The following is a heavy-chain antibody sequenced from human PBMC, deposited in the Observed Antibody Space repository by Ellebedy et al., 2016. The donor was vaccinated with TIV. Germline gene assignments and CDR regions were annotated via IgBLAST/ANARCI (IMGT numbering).Heavy chain of an antibody. V-gene: IGHV4-34*01. CDR3: ARGRRDQDSSTYYLDS. D-gene: IGHD3-22*01. Sequence: SETLSLXCAVYGGSFSSHYWSWIRQPPGKGLEWVGEINHSGSTNYNESLTSRLTISVAPSTNQFSLRLSSVPAADTAVFDCARGRRDQDSSTYYLDSWGRGTRVTVSS. J-gene: IGHJ5*01. CDR2: INHSGST. CDR1: GGSFSSHY.